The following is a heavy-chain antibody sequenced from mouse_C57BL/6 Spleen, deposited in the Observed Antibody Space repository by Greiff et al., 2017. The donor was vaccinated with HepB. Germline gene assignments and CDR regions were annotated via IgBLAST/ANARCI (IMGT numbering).Heavy chain of an antibody. CDR1: GYTFTDYY. J-gene: IGHJ2*01. CDR2: INPNNGGT. D-gene: IGHD2-14*01. V-gene: IGHV1-26*01. CDR3: ARSYYRVFDY. Sequence: EVKLQQSGPELVKPGASVKISCKASGYTFTDYYMNWVKQSHGKSLEWIGDINPNNGGTSYNQKFKGKATLTVDKSSSTAYMELRSLTSEDSAVYYCARSYYRVFDYWGQGTTLTVSS.